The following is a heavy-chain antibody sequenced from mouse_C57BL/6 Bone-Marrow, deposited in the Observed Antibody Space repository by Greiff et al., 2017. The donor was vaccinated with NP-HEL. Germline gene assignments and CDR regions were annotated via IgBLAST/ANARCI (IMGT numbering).Heavy chain of an antibody. CDR3: ARGDYYCSSYSDYFDY. Sequence: VQLQQSGPELVKPGASVKISCKASGYTFTDYYMNWVKQSHGKSLEWIGDINPNNGGTSYNQKFKGKATLTVDKSSSTAYMELRSLTSEDSAVYYCARGDYYCSSYSDYFDYWGQGTTLTVSS. V-gene: IGHV1-26*01. J-gene: IGHJ2*01. CDR2: INPNNGGT. D-gene: IGHD1-1*01. CDR1: GYTFTDYY.